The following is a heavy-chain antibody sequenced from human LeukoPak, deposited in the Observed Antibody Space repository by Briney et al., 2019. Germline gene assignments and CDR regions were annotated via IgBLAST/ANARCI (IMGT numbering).Heavy chain of an antibody. Sequence: ASVKVSCTASGYTFTGYGISCVRQAPGQGLEWMGWISAYNGNTNYAQKLQGRVTMTTDTSTSTAYMELRSLRSDDTAVYYCARSLTGSGWPFYFDYWGQGTLVTVSS. V-gene: IGHV1-18*04. CDR1: GYTFTGYG. CDR3: ARSLTGSGWPFYFDY. D-gene: IGHD6-19*01. J-gene: IGHJ4*02. CDR2: ISAYNGNT.